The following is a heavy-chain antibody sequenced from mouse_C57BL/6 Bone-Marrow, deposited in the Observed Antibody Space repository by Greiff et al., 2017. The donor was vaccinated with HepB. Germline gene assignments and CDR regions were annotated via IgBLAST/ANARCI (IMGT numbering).Heavy chain of an antibody. CDR3: ARGVYYGNYWVAY. Sequence: VQLQQSGAELARPGASVKLSCKASGYTFTSYGISWVKQRTGQGLEWIGEIYPRSGNTYYNEKFKGKATLTADKSSSTAYMELRSLTSEDSAVYFCARGVYYGNYWVAYWGQGTLVTVSA. CDR1: GYTFTSYG. V-gene: IGHV1-81*01. J-gene: IGHJ3*01. D-gene: IGHD2-1*01. CDR2: IYPRSGNT.